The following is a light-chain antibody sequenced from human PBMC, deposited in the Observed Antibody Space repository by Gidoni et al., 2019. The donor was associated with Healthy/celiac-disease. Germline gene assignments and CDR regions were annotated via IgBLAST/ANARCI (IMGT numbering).Light chain of an antibody. Sequence: QSALTQPRSVSGSPGQSVTISCTGTSSEVGGYNYVSWYQQHPGKAPKLMIYDVSKRPSGVPDRLPCSKSCKPGPPTLLWLQAEDEADYYCCSYAGSYTVVFGGGTKLTVL. V-gene: IGLV2-11*02. CDR1: SSEVGGYNY. CDR2: DVS. J-gene: IGLJ2*01. CDR3: CSYAGSYTVV.